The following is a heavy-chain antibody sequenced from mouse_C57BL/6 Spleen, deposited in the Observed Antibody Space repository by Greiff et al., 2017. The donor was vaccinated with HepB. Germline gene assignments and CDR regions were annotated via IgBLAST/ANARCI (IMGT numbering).Heavy chain of an antibody. CDR2: IYPGSGNT. V-gene: IGHV1-76*01. D-gene: IGHD2-5*01. J-gene: IGHJ4*01. CDR1: GYTFTDYY. CDR3: AREAYSNYDYYAMDY. Sequence: QVQLQQSGAELVRPGASVKLSCKASGYTFTDYYINWVKQRPGQGLEWIARIYPGSGNTYYNEKFKGKATLTAEKSSSTAYMQLSSLTSEDSAVYFCAREAYSNYDYYAMDYWGQGTSVTVSS.